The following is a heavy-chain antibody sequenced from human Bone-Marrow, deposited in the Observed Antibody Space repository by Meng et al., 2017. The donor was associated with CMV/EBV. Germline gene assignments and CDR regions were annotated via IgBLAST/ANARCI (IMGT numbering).Heavy chain of an antibody. J-gene: IGHJ4*02. CDR2: INHSGST. V-gene: IGHV4-34*01. CDR3: ARGRYSSSWFDY. Sequence: PETLSLTCAVYGGSFSGYYWSWIRQPPGKGLEWIGEINHSGSTNYNPSLKSRVTISVDTSKNQFSLNLSSVTAADTAVYYCARGRYSSSWFDYWGQGTLVTVSS. D-gene: IGHD6-6*01. CDR1: GGSFSGYY.